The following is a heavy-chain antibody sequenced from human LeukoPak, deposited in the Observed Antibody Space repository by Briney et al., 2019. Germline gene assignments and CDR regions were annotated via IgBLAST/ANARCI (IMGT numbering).Heavy chain of an antibody. J-gene: IGHJ5*02. V-gene: IGHV3-11*01. Sequence: GGSLRLSCAASGFTFSDYYMSWIRQAPGKGLEWVSYISSSGSTIYYADSVKGRFTISRDNAKNSLYLQMNSLRAEDTAVYYCARLVVPAAVPVGWFDPWGQGTLVTVSS. CDR3: ARLVVPAAVPVGWFDP. CDR1: GFTFSDYY. CDR2: ISSSGSTI. D-gene: IGHD2-2*01.